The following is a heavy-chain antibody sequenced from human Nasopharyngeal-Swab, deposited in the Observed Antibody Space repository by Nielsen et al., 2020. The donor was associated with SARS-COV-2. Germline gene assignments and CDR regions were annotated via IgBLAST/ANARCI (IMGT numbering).Heavy chain of an antibody. J-gene: IGHJ3*02. CDR2: ISASGGST. Sequence: GGSLRLSCIASGFTFNIYAMAWARRTPGRGLQWVSGISASGGSTYYTDSMKGRFAVSRDNSRNTLYLQMHSLRVEDTALYYCAKDDVVRGDAFDIWGQGTMVTVSS. D-gene: IGHD3-10*01. CDR1: GFTFNIYA. CDR3: AKDDVVRGDAFDI. V-gene: IGHV3-23*01.